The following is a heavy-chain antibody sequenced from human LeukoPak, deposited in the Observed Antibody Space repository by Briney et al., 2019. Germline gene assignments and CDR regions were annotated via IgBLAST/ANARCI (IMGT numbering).Heavy chain of an antibody. CDR2: IYYSGSS. D-gene: IGHD2-15*01. CDR3: AKKDGVK. CDR1: GVPQSTIH. J-gene: IGHJ4*02. Sequence: PSETLLHPRSLSGVPQSTIHWSWLPQSPEKGLEWIGYIYYSGSSNYNPSLKSRVSIVQDTSRSQFSLKLTSVTAADTAVYYCAKKDGVKWGQGILVTVSS. V-gene: IGHV4-59*08.